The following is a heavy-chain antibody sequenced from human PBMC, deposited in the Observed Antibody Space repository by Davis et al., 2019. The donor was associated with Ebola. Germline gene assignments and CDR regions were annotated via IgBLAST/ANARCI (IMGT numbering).Heavy chain of an antibody. V-gene: IGHV1-18*04. CDR1: GYTFSGYY. CDR3: ASGNYDSSGYYYLGAMDY. J-gene: IGHJ4*02. D-gene: IGHD3-22*01. CDR2: ISAYNGNT. Sequence: ASVKVSCKTSGYTFSGYYMHWVRQAPGQGLEWMGWISAYNGNTNYAQKLQGRVTMTTDTSTSTAYMELRSLRSDDTAVYYCASGNYDSSGYYYLGAMDYWGQGTLVTVSS.